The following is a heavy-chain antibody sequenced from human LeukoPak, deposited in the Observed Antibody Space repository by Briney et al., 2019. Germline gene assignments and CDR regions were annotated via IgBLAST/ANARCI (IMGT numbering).Heavy chain of an antibody. Sequence: GGSLRLSCAASGFTFGSYWMSWVRQAPGKGLEWVANIKQDGSEKYYVDSVKGRFTISRDNAKNSLHLQMNSLRAEDTAVYYCARDQARMVRGVIYGYFDYWGQGTLVTVSS. CDR1: GFTFGSYW. D-gene: IGHD3-10*01. J-gene: IGHJ4*02. V-gene: IGHV3-7*01. CDR3: ARDQARMVRGVIYGYFDY. CDR2: IKQDGSEK.